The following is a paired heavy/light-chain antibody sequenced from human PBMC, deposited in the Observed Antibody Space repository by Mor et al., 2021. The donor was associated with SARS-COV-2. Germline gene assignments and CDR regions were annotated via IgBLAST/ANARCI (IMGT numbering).Heavy chain of an antibody. Sequence: EVQLVESGGGLVKPGGSLRLSCVASKFTFSTYSMNWVRQAPGKGLEWVSFISSSSNYIYYADSVKGRFTVSRDNAKNSLYLQMNSLRAEDTAVYYCARPLSSGSDDYVAYRMDVWGQGTTVTVSS. CDR3: ARPLSSGSDDYVAYRMDV. CDR1: KFTFSTYS. D-gene: IGHD3-16*01. CDR2: ISSSSNYI. J-gene: IGHJ6*02. V-gene: IGHV3-21*01.
Light chain of an antibody. CDR1: QSLLHSNGYNY. V-gene: IGKV2-28*01. CDR2: LGS. CDR3: MQALQTPQA. Sequence: DIVMTQSPLSLPVTPGEPASISCRSSQSLLHSNGYNYLDWYLQKPGQSPQLLIYLGSNRASGVPDRFSGSGSGTDFTLKISRVEAEDVGVYYCMQALQTPQAFGQGTKVEIK. J-gene: IGKJ1*01.